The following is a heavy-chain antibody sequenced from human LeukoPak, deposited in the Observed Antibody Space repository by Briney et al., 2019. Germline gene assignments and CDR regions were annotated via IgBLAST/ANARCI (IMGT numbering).Heavy chain of an antibody. CDR1: GFPLSYYY. J-gene: IGHJ4*02. CDR3: ARVNSVRGVSFDY. V-gene: IGHV3-11*01. D-gene: IGHD3-10*02. Sequence: GALERSFAASGFPLSYYYMSWSRPAPGKGVEGVSCINSSGSTIYYADSVKGRFTISRDNAKNSLYLQMNSLRAEDTAVYYCARVNSVRGVSFDYWGQGTLVTVSS. CDR2: INSSGSTI.